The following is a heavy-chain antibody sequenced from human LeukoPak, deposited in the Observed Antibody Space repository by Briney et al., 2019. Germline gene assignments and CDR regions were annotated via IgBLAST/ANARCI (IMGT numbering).Heavy chain of an antibody. J-gene: IGHJ5*02. CDR2: ISGSGGST. D-gene: IGHD1-26*01. CDR1: EFPFTAFP. Sequence: PGGPLGLSWAPSEFPFTAFPMSGAARAPGKGREWFSPISGSGGSTYYADSVKGRFTISRDNSKNTLYLQMNSLRAEDTAVYYCAKGKALVGATFDWFDPWGQGTLVAVSS. V-gene: IGHV3-23*01. CDR3: AKGKALVGATFDWFDP.